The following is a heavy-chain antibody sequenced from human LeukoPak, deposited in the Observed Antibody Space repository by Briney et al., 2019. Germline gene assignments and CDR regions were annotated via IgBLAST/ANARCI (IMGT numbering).Heavy chain of an antibody. CDR1: GFTFSSYS. D-gene: IGHD2-15*01. CDR3: ATDAAYGYDRFDH. J-gene: IGHJ4*02. V-gene: IGHV3-7*01. Sequence: PGGSLRLSCAASGFTFSSYSMNWVRQAPGKGLEWVANIKEDGSDKNYVVSMEGRFTISRDNAKNSLYLQMNSVRVEDTAVYYCATDAAYGYDRFDHWGQGTQVTVSS. CDR2: IKEDGSDK.